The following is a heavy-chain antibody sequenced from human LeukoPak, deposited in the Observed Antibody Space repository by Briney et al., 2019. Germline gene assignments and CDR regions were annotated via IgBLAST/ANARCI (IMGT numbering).Heavy chain of an antibody. J-gene: IGHJ4*02. Sequence: ASVKVSCKASGYTFSSYAISWVRQAPGQGLEWMGRIIPILGTANYAQKFQGRVTITTDESTSTAYMELSSLRSEDTAVYYCARGPRGDYVDYWGQGTLVTVSS. V-gene: IGHV1-69*11. CDR3: ARGPRGDYVDY. CDR2: IIPILGTA. CDR1: GYTFSSYA.